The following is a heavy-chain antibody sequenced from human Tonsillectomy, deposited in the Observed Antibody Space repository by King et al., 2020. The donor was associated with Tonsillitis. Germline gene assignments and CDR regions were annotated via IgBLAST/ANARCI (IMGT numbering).Heavy chain of an antibody. CDR2: LSGSGSST. J-gene: IGHJ3*01. Sequence: VQLVESGGGLVQPGGSLRLSCAASGFTFSSYAMCWVRQAPGKGLEWVSTLSGSGSSTYYADSVKGRLTISRDNSKNTLYLQMSSLRAEDTAVYYCARASGGLSGSYPLNAFDVWGQGTMVTVS. CDR3: ARASGGLSGSYPLNAFDV. V-gene: IGHV3-23*04. CDR1: GFTFSSYA. D-gene: IGHD1-26*01.